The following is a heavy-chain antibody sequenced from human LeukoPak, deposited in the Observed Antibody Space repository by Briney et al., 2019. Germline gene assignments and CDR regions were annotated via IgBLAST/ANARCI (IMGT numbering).Heavy chain of an antibody. J-gene: IGHJ4*02. V-gene: IGHV3-53*01. CDR3: ARAESPYYYDSSGYYSHAPDY. Sequence: GGSLRLSCAASGFTVSSNYMSWVRQAPGKGLEWVSVIYSGGSTYYADSVKGRFTISRDNSKNTLYLQMNSLRAEDTAVYYCARAESPYYYDSSGYYSHAPDYWDQGTLVTVSS. D-gene: IGHD3-22*01. CDR2: IYSGGST. CDR1: GFTVSSNY.